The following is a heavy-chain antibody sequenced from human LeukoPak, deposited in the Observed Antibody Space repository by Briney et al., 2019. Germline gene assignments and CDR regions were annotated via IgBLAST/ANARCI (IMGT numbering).Heavy chain of an antibody. CDR2: IKSKTDGGTT. CDR3: TTDYGSAYFGS. V-gene: IGHV3-15*01. D-gene: IGHD3-22*01. Sequence: PGGSLRLSCAASGFTFSNAWMSWVRQAPGKGLEWVGRIKSKTDGGTTDYAAPVKGRFTISRDDSKNTLYLQMNSLKTVDTAVYYCTTDYGSAYFGSWGQGALVTVSS. J-gene: IGHJ4*02. CDR1: GFTFSNAW.